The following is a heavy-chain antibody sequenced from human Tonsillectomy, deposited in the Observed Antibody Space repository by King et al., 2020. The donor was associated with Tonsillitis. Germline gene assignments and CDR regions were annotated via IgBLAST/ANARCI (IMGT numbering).Heavy chain of an antibody. Sequence: VQLVESGGGLVQPGGSLRLSCAASGFPLSIYAESWVRQAPGKGREGVSALSGRGGSTYYADSVKGRFTISRDNSKNTLYLQMNSLRAEDTAVYYCAKDEGFLEWLGGNYWGQGTLVTVSS. V-gene: IGHV3-23*04. J-gene: IGHJ4*02. CDR2: LSGRGGST. CDR3: AKDEGFLEWLGGNY. D-gene: IGHD3-3*01. CDR1: GFPLSIYA.